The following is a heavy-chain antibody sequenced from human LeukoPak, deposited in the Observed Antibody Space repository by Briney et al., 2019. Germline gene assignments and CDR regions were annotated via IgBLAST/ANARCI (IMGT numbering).Heavy chain of an antibody. J-gene: IGHJ6*03. Sequence: ASVKVSCKASGYTFTSYDINWVRQATGQGLEWMGWMNPNSGNTGYAQKFQGRVTITRNTSISTAYMELSSLRSEDTAVYYCARGIVVVPAAYYYYMDVWGKGPTVTVSS. CDR3: ARGIVVVPAAYYYYMDV. CDR2: MNPNSGNT. CDR1: GYTFTSYD. V-gene: IGHV1-8*03. D-gene: IGHD2-2*01.